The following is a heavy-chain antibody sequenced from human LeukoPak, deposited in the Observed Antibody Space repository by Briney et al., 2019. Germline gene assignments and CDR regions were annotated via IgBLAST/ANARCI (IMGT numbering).Heavy chain of an antibody. CDR1: GLTFSSHW. D-gene: IGHD3-22*01. Sequence: GGTLRLPCAASGLTFSSHWMHWVRQAPGKGLVWVSRITSDGSTNYADYVKGRFTISRDNAKNTVSLQMNSLRADDTGVYYCARAPTEIGGYYPEYFRHWGQGTLVTVSA. CDR3: ARAPTEIGGYYPEYFRH. V-gene: IGHV3-74*01. CDR2: ITSDGST. J-gene: IGHJ1*01.